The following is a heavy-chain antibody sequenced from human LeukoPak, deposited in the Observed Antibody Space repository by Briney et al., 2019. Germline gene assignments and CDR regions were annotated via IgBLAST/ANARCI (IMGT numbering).Heavy chain of an antibody. CDR2: IYYSGST. D-gene: IGHD2-15*01. J-gene: IGHJ5*02. CDR1: GGSIRSSSYY. CDR3: ARDLKTLGYCSGGSCHIVNWFDP. Sequence: SETLSLTCTVSGGSIRSSSYYWGWIRQPPGKGLEWIGSIYYSGSTYYNPSLKSRVTISVDTSKNQFSLKLSSVTAADTAVYYCARDLKTLGYCSGGSCHIVNWFDPWGQGTLVTVSS. V-gene: IGHV4-39*07.